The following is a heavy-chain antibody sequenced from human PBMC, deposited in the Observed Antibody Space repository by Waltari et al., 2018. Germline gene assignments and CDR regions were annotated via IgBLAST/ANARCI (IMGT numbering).Heavy chain of an antibody. CDR2: IMPDIRET. Sequence: QVQLVQSGAEAAKPGSSVRVSCRDSGGTFTGDSVNWVRQAPGKGLEWMGRIMPDIRETKYAVKFQGRVTITADKSTGTVYMELSSLRSDDTAVYYCAKRIVGGPFDVWGQGTVVTVSS. CDR3: AKRIVGGPFDV. V-gene: IGHV1-69*02. D-gene: IGHD1-26*01. CDR1: GGTFTGDS. J-gene: IGHJ3*01.